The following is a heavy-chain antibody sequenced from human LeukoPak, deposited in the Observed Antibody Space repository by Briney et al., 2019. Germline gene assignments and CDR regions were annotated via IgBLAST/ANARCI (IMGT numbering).Heavy chain of an antibody. V-gene: IGHV3-33*01. CDR2: IWYDGSSE. CDR1: GFTFSGFG. CDR3: ARGRGGNYGGDSGHFDY. Sequence: GGSLRLSCTASGFTFSGFGMHWVRQAPGKGLEWVAVIWYDGSSEYYADSVKGRFTISRDNSKNTLYLQMNSLGAEDTAVYYCARGRGGNYGGDSGHFDYWGQGTLVTVSS. J-gene: IGHJ4*02. D-gene: IGHD4-23*01.